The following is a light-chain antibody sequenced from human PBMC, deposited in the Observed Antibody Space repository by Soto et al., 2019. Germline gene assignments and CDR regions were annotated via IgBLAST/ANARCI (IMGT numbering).Light chain of an antibody. CDR1: QTTNNY. V-gene: IGKV1-39*01. Sequence: DIQMTQSPSSLSASVGDTVTITCRASQTTNNYLNSYQLKPGKAPKLLIYASSTLQTGVPSRFTGSGSGTDFTLTIISLQPEDYATYFCQQSYSMPYVLGPGTEVDLK. CDR3: QQSYSMPYV. CDR2: ASS. J-gene: IGKJ2*01.